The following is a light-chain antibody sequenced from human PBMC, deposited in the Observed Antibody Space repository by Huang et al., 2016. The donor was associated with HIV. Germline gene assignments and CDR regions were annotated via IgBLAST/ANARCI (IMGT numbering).Light chain of an antibody. CDR2: GAS. CDR3: QQYSDSPFT. CDR1: QSVTNSY. Sequence: IVLTQTPGTLSLSPGERATLSCRARQSVTNSYLAWYQHRPGQAPRLLIYGASSRATGVPDRFSGRGSGTDFTLTITRLEPEDFGVYYCQQYSDSPFTFGGGTKVEIK. V-gene: IGKV3-20*01. J-gene: IGKJ4*01.